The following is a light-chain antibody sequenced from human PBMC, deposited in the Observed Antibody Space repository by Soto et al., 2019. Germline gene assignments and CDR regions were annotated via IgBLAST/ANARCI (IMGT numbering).Light chain of an antibody. CDR3: QQYGSSLYT. J-gene: IGKJ2*01. V-gene: IGKV3-20*01. CDR1: QSVSRSY. CDR2: GAS. Sequence: EIVLTPSPGTLSLSPGERATLSCRASQSVSRSYLAWYQQKPGQAARLLIYGASSRATGIPDRFSGSGSVTDFTLTISRLEPEDFAVYYCQQYGSSLYTFGQGTKLEI.